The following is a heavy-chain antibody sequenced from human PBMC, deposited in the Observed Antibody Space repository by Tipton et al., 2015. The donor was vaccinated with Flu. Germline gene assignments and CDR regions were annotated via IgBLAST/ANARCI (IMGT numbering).Heavy chain of an antibody. CDR1: GGTVSSSNYF. Sequence: LRLSCTVSGGTVSSSNYFWAWIRQPPGKGLEWIGSIYSDKTTYYNPSLKRRVSISVDTSKNQFSLRLSSVSAADTAMYFCARQVPHIALADYYFDYWGQGTLVTVSS. D-gene: IGHD6-19*01. CDR3: ARQVPHIALADYYFDY. CDR2: IYSDKTT. J-gene: IGHJ4*02. V-gene: IGHV4-39*01.